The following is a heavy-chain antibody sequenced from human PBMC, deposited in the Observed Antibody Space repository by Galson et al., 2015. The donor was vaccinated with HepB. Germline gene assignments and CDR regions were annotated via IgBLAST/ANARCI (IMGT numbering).Heavy chain of an antibody. CDR2: IWYDGSNK. CDR1: GFTFSSYG. J-gene: IGHJ4*02. D-gene: IGHD3-16*02. CDR3: AREGSARTYYDYVWGSYHGFDY. V-gene: IGHV3-33*01. Sequence: SLRLSCAASGFTFSSYGMHWVRQAPGKGLEWVAVIWYDGSNKYYADSVKGRFTISRDNSKNTLYLQMNSLRAEDTAVYYCAREGSARTYYDYVWGSYHGFDYWGQGTLVTVSS.